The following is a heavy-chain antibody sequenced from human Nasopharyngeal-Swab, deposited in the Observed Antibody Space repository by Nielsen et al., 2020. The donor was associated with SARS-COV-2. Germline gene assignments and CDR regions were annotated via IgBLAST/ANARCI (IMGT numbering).Heavy chain of an antibody. V-gene: IGHV3-30*02. CDR2: IRYDGFNQ. D-gene: IGHD3-16*01. CDR3: AKDHKMDSGGGVGYMDV. J-gene: IGHJ6*03. Sequence: VRQAPGKGLEWVAFIRYDGFNQHYADSVKGRFTISRDSFKNTLYLQLNSLRAEDTAVYYRAKDHKMDSGGGVGYMDVWGQGTPVTVSS.